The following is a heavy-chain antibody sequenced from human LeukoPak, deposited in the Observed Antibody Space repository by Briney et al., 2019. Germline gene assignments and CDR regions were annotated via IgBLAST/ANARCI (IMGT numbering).Heavy chain of an antibody. CDR1: GFTFSSYG. CDR2: IWYDGSNK. Sequence: GGSLRLSCAASGFTFSSYGMPWVRQAPGKGLEWVAVIWYDGSNKYYADSVKGRFTISRENSKHPLYLQMNRLRAEDTAVYYCARDGDYGDYPPYFDYRGQGTLVTVSS. V-gene: IGHV3-33*01. D-gene: IGHD4-17*01. J-gene: IGHJ4*02. CDR3: ARDGDYGDYPPYFDY.